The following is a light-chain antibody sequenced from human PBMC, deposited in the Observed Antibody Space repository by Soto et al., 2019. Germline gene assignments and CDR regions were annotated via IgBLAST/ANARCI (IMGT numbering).Light chain of an antibody. CDR1: SSDVGGSNY. CDR2: EVS. CDR3: NSHASSTTFV. V-gene: IGLV2-14*01. Sequence: QPVLTQPASVSGSPGQSITISCTGTSSDVGGSNYVSWYQHHPGKAPKLMIYEVSNRPSGVSNRFSGSKSGNTASLTISGLQAEDEADYYCNSHASSTTFVFGSGTKLTVL. J-gene: IGLJ1*01.